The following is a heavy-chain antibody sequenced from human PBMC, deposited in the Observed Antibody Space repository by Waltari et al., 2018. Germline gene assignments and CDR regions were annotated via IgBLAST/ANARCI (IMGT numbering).Heavy chain of an antibody. Sequence: QVQLQQWGAGLLTPPETLSLTCAVYCGSLRGYYWSCIRQPPGKGLEWSGEINHSGSTNYNPSLKSRVTISVDTSKNQFSLKLSSVTAADTAVYYCARGRNSSGWYGNWFDPWGQGTLVTVSS. J-gene: IGHJ5*02. CDR3: ARGRNSSGWYGNWFDP. D-gene: IGHD6-19*01. V-gene: IGHV4-34*01. CDR2: INHSGST. CDR1: CGSLRGYY.